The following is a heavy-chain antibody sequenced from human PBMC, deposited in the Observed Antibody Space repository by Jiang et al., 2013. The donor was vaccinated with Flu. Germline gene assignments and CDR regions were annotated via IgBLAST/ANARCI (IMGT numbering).Heavy chain of an antibody. CDR3: ARHAEWGQYSSSSGDSNDY. CDR2: IYYSGST. V-gene: IGHV4-39*01. J-gene: IGHJ4*02. Sequence: GSISSSSYYWGWIRQPPGKGLEWIGSIYYSGSTYYNPSLKSRVTISVDTSKNQFSLKLSSVTAADTAVYYCARHAEWGQYSSSSGDSNDYWGQGTLVTVSS. CDR1: GSISSSSYY. D-gene: IGHD6-6*01.